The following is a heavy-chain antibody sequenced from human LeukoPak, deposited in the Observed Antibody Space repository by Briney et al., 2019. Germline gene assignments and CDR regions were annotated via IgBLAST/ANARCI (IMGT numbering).Heavy chain of an antibody. CDR2: IHYDGNNK. J-gene: IGHJ4*02. V-gene: IGHV3-30*02. D-gene: IGHD6-13*01. CDR1: GFIFSSYG. Sequence: GGSLRLSCAASGFIFSSYGMHWVRQAPGKGLEWVAFIHYDGNNKYYADSVKGRLTISRDNSKNTLYLQMNSLRAEDTAVYYCAVQRTLWQQVLDHWGQGTLVTVSS. CDR3: AVQRTLWQQVLDH.